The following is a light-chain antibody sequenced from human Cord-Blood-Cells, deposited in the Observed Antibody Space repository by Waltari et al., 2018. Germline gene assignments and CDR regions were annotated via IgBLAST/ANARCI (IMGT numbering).Light chain of an antibody. CDR1: QSVSSN. CDR2: GAS. V-gene: IGKV3-15*01. CDR3: QQYNNWPPGS. Sequence: EIVLTQSPATLSVSPGERATLSCRASQSVSSNLGWYKQKPGQAPGLLIYGASTRATGIPARFSGSGSGTEFTITIRSLQSEDFAGYYGQQYNNWPPGSFGQRTKPEIK. J-gene: IGKJ2*03.